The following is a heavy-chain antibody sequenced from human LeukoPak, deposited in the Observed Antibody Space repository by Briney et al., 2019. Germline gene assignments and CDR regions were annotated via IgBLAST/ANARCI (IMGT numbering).Heavy chain of an antibody. V-gene: IGHV4-38-2*02. J-gene: IGHJ4*02. CDR2: ISHSGNT. Sequence: SETLSLTCTVSGYSISSGYYWGWIRQPPGGGLEWIGSISHSGNTYYKPSLKSRVTISVDTFKNHFSLKLSSVTAPDPALYYCAGAAGSGLSNWGQGTLVTVSS. D-gene: IGHD3-3*01. CDR1: GYSISSGYY. CDR3: AGAAGSGLSN.